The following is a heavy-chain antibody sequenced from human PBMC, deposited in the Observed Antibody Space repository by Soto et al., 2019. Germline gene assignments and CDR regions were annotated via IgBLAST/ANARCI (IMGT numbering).Heavy chain of an antibody. CDR2: MYSGGGT. J-gene: IGHJ1*01. Sequence: SLRLTCAASGVTVSSNYMSWIRQAPGKGLEWVSVMYSGGGTYYADSVKGRFTISRDNSKNTLYLQMNSLRAEDTAVYYCARDLVGATTEYFQHWGQGTLVTVSS. CDR1: GVTVSSNY. V-gene: IGHV3-66*01. D-gene: IGHD1-26*01. CDR3: ARDLVGATTEYFQH.